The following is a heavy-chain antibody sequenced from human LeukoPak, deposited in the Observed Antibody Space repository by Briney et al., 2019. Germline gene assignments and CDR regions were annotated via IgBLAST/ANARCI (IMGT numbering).Heavy chain of an antibody. CDR3: ARTPRRDGYKKRDAFDI. CDR2: IIPIFGTA. Sequence: ASVKVSCKASGGTFSSYAISWVRQAPGQGLEWMGRIIPIFGTATYAQKFQGRVTITTDESTSTAYMEMSRLRSEDTAVYYCARTPRRDGYKKRDAFDIWGQGTMVTVSS. J-gene: IGHJ3*02. CDR1: GGTFSSYA. V-gene: IGHV1-69*05. D-gene: IGHD5-24*01.